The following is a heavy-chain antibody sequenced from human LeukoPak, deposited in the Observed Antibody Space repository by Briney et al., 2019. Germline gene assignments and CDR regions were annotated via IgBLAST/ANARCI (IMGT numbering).Heavy chain of an antibody. V-gene: IGHV4-59*08. CDR3: ARRESSGFFDY. J-gene: IGHJ4*02. CDR1: GGSINNYY. CDR2: IYYSGST. D-gene: IGHD6-19*01. Sequence: SETLSLTCSVSGGSINNYYWGWIRQPPGKGLEWIGYIYYSGSTSYNPSLNSRVTISLDTSKNQFSLNLSSVTAADTAVYYCARRESSGFFDYWGQGTLVTVSS.